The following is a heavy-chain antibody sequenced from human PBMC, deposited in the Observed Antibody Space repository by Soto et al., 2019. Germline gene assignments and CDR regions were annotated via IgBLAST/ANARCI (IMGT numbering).Heavy chain of an antibody. CDR1: GHSISSGFYY. Sequence: SATLSLTCTVSGHSISSGFYYWGWVRQPPGKGPQWIGSIYHSGSTYYNPSLQSRVTMSVDTSKNQLSLKLSSVTAADTAVYYCARCGYSYSARFFDSWGQGTRVTVSS. V-gene: IGHV4-38-2*02. CDR2: IYHSGST. J-gene: IGHJ4*02. CDR3: ARCGYSYSARFFDS. D-gene: IGHD5-18*01.